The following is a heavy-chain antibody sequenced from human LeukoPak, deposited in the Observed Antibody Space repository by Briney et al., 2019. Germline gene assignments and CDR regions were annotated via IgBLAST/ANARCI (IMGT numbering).Heavy chain of an antibody. D-gene: IGHD3-9*01. V-gene: IGHV3-33*01. CDR3: ASGKRDVLRYFDWSHFDY. CDR1: GFTFSSYG. CDR2: IWYDGSNK. J-gene: IGHJ4*02. Sequence: GGSLRLSCAASGFTFSSYGMHWVRQAPGKGLEWVAVIWYDGSNKYYADSVKGRFTISRDNSKNTLYLQMNSLRAEDTAVYYCASGKRDVLRYFDWSHFDYWGQGTLVTVSP.